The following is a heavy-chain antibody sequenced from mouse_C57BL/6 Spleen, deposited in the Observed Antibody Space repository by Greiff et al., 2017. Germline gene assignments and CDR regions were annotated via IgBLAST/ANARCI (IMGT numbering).Heavy chain of an antibody. Sequence: QVQLQQPGAELVKPGASVKMSCKASGYTFTRYWITWVKQRPGQGLEWIGDIYPGSGSTNYNEKFKSKATLTVDTSSSTAYMQLSSLTSEDSAVYYCARYYGSRGYYAMDYWGQGTSVTVSS. D-gene: IGHD1-1*01. V-gene: IGHV1-55*01. J-gene: IGHJ4*01. CDR1: GYTFTRYW. CDR2: IYPGSGST. CDR3: ARYYGSRGYYAMDY.